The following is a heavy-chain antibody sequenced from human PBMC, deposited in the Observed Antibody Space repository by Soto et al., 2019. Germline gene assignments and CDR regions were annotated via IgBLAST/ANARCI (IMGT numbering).Heavy chain of an antibody. J-gene: IGHJ4*02. V-gene: IGHV4-34*01. D-gene: IGHD6-19*01. CDR1: GGSFSGYY. Sequence: SETLSLTCAVYGGSFSGYYCSWSRQPPGKGLEWIGEINHSGSTNYNPSLKSRVTISVDTSKNQFSLKLSSVTAADTAVYYCASGGYSSGWYYFDYWGQGTLVTVSS. CDR2: INHSGST. CDR3: ASGGYSSGWYYFDY.